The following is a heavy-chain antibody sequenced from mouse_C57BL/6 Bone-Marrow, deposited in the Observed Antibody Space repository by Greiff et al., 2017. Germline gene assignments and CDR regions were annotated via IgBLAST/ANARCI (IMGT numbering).Heavy chain of an antibody. J-gene: IGHJ3*01. CDR1: GFSFNTYA. V-gene: IGHV10-1*01. CDR2: IRSKSNNYAT. Sequence: EVKLQESGGGLVQPKGSLKLSCAASGFSFNTYAMNWVRQAPGKGLEWVARIRSKSNNYATYYADSVKDRFTISRDDSESMLYLQMNNLKTEDTAMYYCVRERAWFAYWGQGTLVTVSA. CDR3: VRERAWFAY.